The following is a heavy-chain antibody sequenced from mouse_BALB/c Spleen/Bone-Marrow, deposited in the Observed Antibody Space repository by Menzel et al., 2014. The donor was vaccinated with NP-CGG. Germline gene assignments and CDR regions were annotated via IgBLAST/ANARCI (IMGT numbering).Heavy chain of an antibody. Sequence: EVQRVESGGGLVHPGGSLKLSCAASGFTFSSYGMSWVRQTPDKPLALAATINSNGGSTYYPDSVKGRFTISRDNAKNTLYLQMSSLKSEDTAMYYCAREGDGYFRDAMDYWGQGTSVTVSS. J-gene: IGHJ4*01. V-gene: IGHV5-6-3*01. CDR3: AREGDGYFRDAMDY. CDR2: INSNGGST. CDR1: GFTFSSYG. D-gene: IGHD2-3*01.